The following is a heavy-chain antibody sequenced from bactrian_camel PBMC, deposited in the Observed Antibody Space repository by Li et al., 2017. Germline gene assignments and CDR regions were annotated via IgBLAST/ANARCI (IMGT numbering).Heavy chain of an antibody. CDR1: ADALMY. CDR3: AGDRPYGAWYMESEYRY. CDR2: ITTGGSST. J-gene: IGHJ4*01. D-gene: IGHD6*01. V-gene: IGHV3S53*01. Sequence: HVQLVESGGGSTQVGGSLRLSCSASADALMYMAWFRQAPGQKREAVAAITTGGSSTMYLDSVEGRFTISRESGKNTVHLQMNSLIPEDTGVYYCAGDRPYGAWYMESEYRYWGQGTQVTVS.